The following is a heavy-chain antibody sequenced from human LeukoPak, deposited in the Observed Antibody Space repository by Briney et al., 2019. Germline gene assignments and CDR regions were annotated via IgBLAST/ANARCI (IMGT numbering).Heavy chain of an antibody. CDR1: GGSISSGGYS. Sequence: SETLSLTCAVSGGSISSGGYSWSWIRQPPGKGLEWTGYIYHSGSTYYNPSLKSRVTISVDRSKNQFSLKLSSVTAADTAVYYCARGWLLLRHDAFDIWGQGTMVTVSS. CDR3: ARGWLLLRHDAFDI. V-gene: IGHV4-30-2*01. CDR2: IYHSGST. D-gene: IGHD3-22*01. J-gene: IGHJ3*02.